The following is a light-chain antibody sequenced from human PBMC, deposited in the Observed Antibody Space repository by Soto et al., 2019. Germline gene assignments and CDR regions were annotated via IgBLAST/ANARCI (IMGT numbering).Light chain of an antibody. Sequence: DIQMTQSPSSLSASVGDRVTITCRASQGISNYLAWYQQKPGKVPKLLIYAASTLQSGVPSRFSGSGSGTDFTLTISSLQPEDVATYYCQKYNSALLFGQGTKVDIK. CDR1: QGISNY. CDR2: AAS. J-gene: IGKJ1*01. V-gene: IGKV1-27*01. CDR3: QKYNSALL.